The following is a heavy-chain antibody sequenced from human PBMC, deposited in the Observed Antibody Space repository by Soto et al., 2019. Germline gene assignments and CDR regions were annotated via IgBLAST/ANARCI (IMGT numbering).Heavy chain of an antibody. CDR1: GGTFSSYA. D-gene: IGHD3-3*01. Sequence: SVKVSCKASGGTFSSYAISWVRQAPGQGLEWMGGIIPIFGTANYAQKFQGRVTITADESTSTAYMELSSLRSEDTAVYYCARGKRYYDFWSGASATSYYYYGMDVWGQGTTVTVSS. CDR3: ARGKRYYDFWSGASATSYYYYGMDV. J-gene: IGHJ6*02. V-gene: IGHV1-69*13. CDR2: IIPIFGTA.